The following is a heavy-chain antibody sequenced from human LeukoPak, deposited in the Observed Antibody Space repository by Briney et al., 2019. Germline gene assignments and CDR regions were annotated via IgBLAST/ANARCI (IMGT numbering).Heavy chain of an antibody. V-gene: IGHV1-8*03. D-gene: IGHD6-25*01. CDR1: GYTFTSYD. CDR2: MNPNSGNT. J-gene: IGHJ6*03. Sequence: ASVKVSCKASGYTFTSYDINWVRQATGQGLEWMGWMNPNSGNTGYAQKFQGRVTITRSTSISTAYMELSSLRSEDTAVYYCARATAANYYYYMDVWGKGTTVTVSS. CDR3: ARATAANYYYYMDV.